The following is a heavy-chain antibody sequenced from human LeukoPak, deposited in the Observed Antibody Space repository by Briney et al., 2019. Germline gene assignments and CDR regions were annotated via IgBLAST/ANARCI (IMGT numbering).Heavy chain of an antibody. Sequence: SETLSLTCTVSGGSISSGGYYWSWIRQPPGKGLEWIGYIYYSGSTYYNPSLKSRVTISVDTSKNQFSLKLSSVTAADTAVYYCARVGSSWYGVDYWGQGTLVTVSS. CDR1: GGSISSGGYY. D-gene: IGHD6-13*01. V-gene: IGHV4-30-4*08. J-gene: IGHJ4*02. CDR3: ARVGSSWYGVDY. CDR2: IYYSGST.